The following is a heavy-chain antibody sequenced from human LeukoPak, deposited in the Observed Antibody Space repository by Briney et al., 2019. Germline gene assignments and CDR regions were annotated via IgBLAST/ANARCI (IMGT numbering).Heavy chain of an antibody. J-gene: IGHJ1*01. CDR3: VRDFMGMGGTTAYLHY. Sequence: GGSLRLSCSASGFTFSDYSMNWVRQAPGKGLEWVSSISRNSRHVYYGGSVWGRFTISRDDARNSLFLEMNSLRAEDMAVYYCVRDFMGMGGTTAYLHYWGQGTLVTVSS. V-gene: IGHV3-21*01. D-gene: IGHD1-26*01. CDR2: ISRNSRHV. CDR1: GFTFSDYS.